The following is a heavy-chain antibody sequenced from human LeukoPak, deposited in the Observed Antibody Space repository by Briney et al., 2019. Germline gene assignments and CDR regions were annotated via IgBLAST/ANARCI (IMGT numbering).Heavy chain of an antibody. CDR3: AREELADCSSTSCYGDKLWDY. J-gene: IGHJ4*02. Sequence: PGGSLRLSCAASGFTFSSYAMTWVRQAPGKGLEWVSSIGPSGSSTYYTDSVKGRFTISRDNAKNSLYLQMNSLRAEDTAVYYCAREELADCSSTSCYGDKLWDYWGQGTLVTVSS. V-gene: IGHV3-23*01. D-gene: IGHD2-2*01. CDR1: GFTFSSYA. CDR2: IGPSGSST.